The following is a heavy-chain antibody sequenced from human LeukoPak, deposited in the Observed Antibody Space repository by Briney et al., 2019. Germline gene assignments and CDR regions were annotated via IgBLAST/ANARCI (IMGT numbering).Heavy chain of an antibody. CDR3: AGYTDYVSY. V-gene: IGHV4-34*01. CDR2: INHSGST. CDR1: GGSFSGYY. D-gene: IGHD4-17*01. Sequence: PSETLSLTCAVYGGSFSGYYWSWIRQPPGKGLEWIGEINHSGSTNYNPSLKSRVTISVDTSQNQFSLKLSSVTAADTAMYYCAGYTDYVSYWGQGTLVTVSS. J-gene: IGHJ4*02.